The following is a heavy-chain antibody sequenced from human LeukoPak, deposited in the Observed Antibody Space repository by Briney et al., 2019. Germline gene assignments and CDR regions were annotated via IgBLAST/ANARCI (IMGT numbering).Heavy chain of an antibody. CDR2: IYWNGGST. CDR1: GFNLGVYG. Sequence: GGSLRLSCAASGFNLGVYGMSWVRQVPREGLEWVSAIYWNGGSTGYADSVKGRFTISRDDAKNSLYLQMNSLRVEDTALYYCARGGYGSGSPGYWGQGTLVTVSS. CDR3: ARGGYGSGSPGY. D-gene: IGHD3-10*01. J-gene: IGHJ4*02. V-gene: IGHV3-20*04.